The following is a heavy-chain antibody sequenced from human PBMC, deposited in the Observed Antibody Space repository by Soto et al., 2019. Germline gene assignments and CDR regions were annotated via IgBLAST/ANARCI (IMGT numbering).Heavy chain of an antibody. J-gene: IGHJ2*01. CDR2: IIAIFGTV. CDR3: ARGPQTVDWYFDL. CDR1: GGTFSSDP. V-gene: IGHV1-69*01. D-gene: IGHD2-15*01. Sequence: QVQLVQSGAVVKKPGSSVKVSCKASGGTFSSDPISWVRQAPGQGLEWMGGIIAIFGTVNYAQTFQGRVTITADESTNTAYMELSSLRSEDTAVYYCARGPQTVDWYFDLWGRGTLVTVSS.